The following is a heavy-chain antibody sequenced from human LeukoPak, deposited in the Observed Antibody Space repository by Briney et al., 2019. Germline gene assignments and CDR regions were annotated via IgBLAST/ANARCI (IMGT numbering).Heavy chain of an antibody. J-gene: IGHJ6*02. D-gene: IGHD6-13*01. CDR1: GFTFKSYW. CDR3: ARDSRRIAGSYYYGMDV. Sequence: GGSLRLSCTASGFTFKSYWMHWVRQAPGKGLVWVSRINSDGSTTSYADSVKGRFTISRGNAKNSLYLQMNSLRDEDTAVCYCARDSRRIAGSYYYGMDVWGQGTTVTVSS. CDR2: INSDGSTT. V-gene: IGHV3-74*01.